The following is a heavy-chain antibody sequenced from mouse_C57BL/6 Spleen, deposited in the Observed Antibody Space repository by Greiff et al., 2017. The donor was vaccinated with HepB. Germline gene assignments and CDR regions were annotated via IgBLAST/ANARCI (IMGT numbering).Heavy chain of an antibody. CDR3: ARRYYYGRREWFAY. Sequence: VQLQQSGPELVKPGASVKISCKASGYTFTDYYMNWVKQGPGKSLEWIGDINPNNGGTSYNQKFKGKATLTVDKSSSTAYMELRSLTSEDSAVYYCARRYYYGRREWFAYWGQGTLVTVSA. CDR2: INPNNGGT. J-gene: IGHJ3*01. V-gene: IGHV1-26*01. D-gene: IGHD1-1*01. CDR1: GYTFTDYY.